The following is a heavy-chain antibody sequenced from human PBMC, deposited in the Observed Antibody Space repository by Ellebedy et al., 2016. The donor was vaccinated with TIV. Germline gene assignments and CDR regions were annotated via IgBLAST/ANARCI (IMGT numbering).Heavy chain of an antibody. CDR1: GGTFSSYA. CDR2: IIPIFGTA. V-gene: IGHV1-69*13. D-gene: IGHD3-16*01. CDR3: ARRDGGETYYYYGMDV. J-gene: IGHJ6*02. Sequence: SVKVSXKASGGTFSSYAISWVRQAPGQGLEWRGGIIPIFGTANYAQKFQGRVTITADESTSTAYMELSSLRSEDTAVYYCARRDGGETYYYYGMDVWGQGTTVTVSS.